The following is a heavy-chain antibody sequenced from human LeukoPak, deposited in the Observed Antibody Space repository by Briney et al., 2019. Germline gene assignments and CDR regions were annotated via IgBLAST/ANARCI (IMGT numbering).Heavy chain of an antibody. CDR3: ARADEGLSTLNFDY. CDR1: GFTFSSYS. D-gene: IGHD3-3*01. V-gene: IGHV3-21*01. CDR2: ISSSSSYI. J-gene: IGHJ4*02. Sequence: GGSLRLSCAASGFTFSSYSMDWVRQAPGKGLEWVSSISSSSSYIYYADSVKGRFTISRDNAKNSLYLQMNSLRAEDTAVYYCARADEGLSTLNFDYWGQGTLVTVSS.